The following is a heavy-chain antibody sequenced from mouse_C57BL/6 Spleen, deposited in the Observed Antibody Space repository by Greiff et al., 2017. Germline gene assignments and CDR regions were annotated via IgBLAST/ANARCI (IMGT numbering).Heavy chain of an antibody. Sequence: VQLVESGAELMKPGASVKLSCKATGYTFTGYWIEGVKQRPGHGLEWIGEILPGSGSTNSNEKFKGKATFTADTSSTTAYMQLSSLTTEDSAIYYCASSGMNAMDYWGQGTSVTVSS. CDR2: ILPGSGST. J-gene: IGHJ4*01. V-gene: IGHV1-9*01. CDR3: ASSGMNAMDY. CDR1: GYTFTGYW.